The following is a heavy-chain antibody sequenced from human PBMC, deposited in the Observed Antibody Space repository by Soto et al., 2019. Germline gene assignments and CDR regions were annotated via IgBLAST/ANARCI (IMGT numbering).Heavy chain of an antibody. V-gene: IGHV4-30-4*01. Sequence: SETLSLTCNVSGGPINTGDYYWNWIRQPPGKGLEWIGYVFYSGATNYSPSLKSRAAISMDTSKNQFSLSLTSVTAADTAVYYCARAGFSYGPLLFWGQGIRVTVSS. D-gene: IGHD3-10*01. J-gene: IGHJ4*02. CDR3: ARAGFSYGPLLF. CDR2: VFYSGAT. CDR1: GGPINTGDYY.